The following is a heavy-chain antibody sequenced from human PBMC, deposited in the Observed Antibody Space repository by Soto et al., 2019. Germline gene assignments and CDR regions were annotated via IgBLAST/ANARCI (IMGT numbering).Heavy chain of an antibody. CDR3: ATKVRVTNYLYYGMDG. Sequence: GGSLRLSCAASGFSFNTSGMHWVRQAPGKGLEWVAVIAFDGSQEFYGDSVRGRFTISRDNSKNTLFLQMKSLTPEDTAVYYCATKVRVTNYLYYGMDGWGQGTTVTV. J-gene: IGHJ6*02. CDR1: GFSFNTSG. CDR2: IAFDGSQE. V-gene: IGHV3-30*03. D-gene: IGHD2-21*02.